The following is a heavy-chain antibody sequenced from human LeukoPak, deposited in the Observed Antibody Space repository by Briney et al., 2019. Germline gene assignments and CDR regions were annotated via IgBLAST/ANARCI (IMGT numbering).Heavy chain of an antibody. V-gene: IGHV3-48*04. CDR1: GFTFSSYS. J-gene: IGHJ4*02. CDR3: VRDERSSSLYYFDY. Sequence: PGGSLRLSCAASGFTFSSYSMNWVRQAPGKGLEWVSYISSSSSTIYYADSVKGRFTISRDNAKNSLYLQMNSLRAEDTAVYYCVRDERSSSLYYFDYWGQGTLVTVSS. D-gene: IGHD6-13*01. CDR2: ISSSSSTI.